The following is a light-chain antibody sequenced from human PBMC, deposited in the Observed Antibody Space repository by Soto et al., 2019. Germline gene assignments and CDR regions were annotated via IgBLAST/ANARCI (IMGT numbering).Light chain of an antibody. V-gene: IGLV2-11*01. J-gene: IGLJ1*01. CDR2: DVN. CDR1: SSDVGGYNY. CDR3: CSYAGSYTYV. Sequence: QSVLTQPRPVSGSPGQSVTISCTGTSSDVGGYNYVSWYQQHPGKAPKLIIYDVNRRPSGVPDRFSGSKSGNTASLTISGLQAEDEADYYCCSYAGSYTYVFGTGTKVTVL.